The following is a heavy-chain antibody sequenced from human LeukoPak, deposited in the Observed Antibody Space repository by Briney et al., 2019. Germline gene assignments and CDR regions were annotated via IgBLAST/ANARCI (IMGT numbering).Heavy chain of an antibody. Sequence: SVKVSCKASGGTFSSYAISWVRQAPGQGLEWMGGIIPIFGAANYAQKFQGRVTITADESTSTAYMELSSLRSEDTAVYYCARDRGDGYNFITDYWGQGTLVTVSS. CDR2: IIPIFGAA. D-gene: IGHD5-24*01. CDR1: GGTFSSYA. J-gene: IGHJ4*02. V-gene: IGHV1-69*01. CDR3: ARDRGDGYNFITDY.